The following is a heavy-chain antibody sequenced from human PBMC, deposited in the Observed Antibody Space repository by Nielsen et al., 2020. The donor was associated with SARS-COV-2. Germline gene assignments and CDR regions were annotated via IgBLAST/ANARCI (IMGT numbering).Heavy chain of an antibody. J-gene: IGHJ4*02. V-gene: IGHV3-48*01. Sequence: GESLKISCAASGFTFRSYGMNWVRQAPGKGLEWVSYISSSSSTIYYADSVKGRFTISRDNAKNSLYLQMNSLRVEDTAVYFCKSEGNWGQGTLVTVSS. CDR2: ISSSSSTI. CDR3: KSEGN. CDR1: GFTFRSYG.